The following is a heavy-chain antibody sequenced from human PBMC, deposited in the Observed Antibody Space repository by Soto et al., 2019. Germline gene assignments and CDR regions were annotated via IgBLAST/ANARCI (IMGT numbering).Heavy chain of an antibody. V-gene: IGHV1-3*01. CDR1: GYTFTRYT. Sequence: QVQLVQSGAEVKKPGASVKVSCKASGYTFTRYTMYWVRQAPGQRLECMGWINAGNDNTKYSQKFQGRVTITTDTSASTAYMDLTSLRSEDTAVYFCAIFGSSVSGWGQGTLVTVSS. D-gene: IGHD2-15*01. CDR2: INAGNDNT. J-gene: IGHJ4*02. CDR3: AIFGSSVSG.